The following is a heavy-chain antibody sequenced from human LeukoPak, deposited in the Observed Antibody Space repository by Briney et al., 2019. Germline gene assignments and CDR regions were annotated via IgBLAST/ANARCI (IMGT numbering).Heavy chain of an antibody. D-gene: IGHD2-2*02. CDR2: INHSGST. V-gene: IGHV4-34*01. Sequence: KPSETLSLTCAVYGGSFSGYYWSWIRQLPGKGLEWIGEINHSGSTNYNPSLKSRVTISVDTSKNQFSLKLSSVTAADTAVYYCARDRVVPAAIISGMDVWGQGTTVTVSS. J-gene: IGHJ6*02. CDR1: GGSFSGYY. CDR3: ARDRVVPAAIISGMDV.